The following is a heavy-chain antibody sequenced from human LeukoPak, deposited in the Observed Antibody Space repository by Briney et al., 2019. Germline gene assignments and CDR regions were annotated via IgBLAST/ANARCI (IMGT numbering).Heavy chain of an antibody. CDR2: ISGSDSST. CDR3: AKGGGWLYYFDY. Sequence: GGSLRLSCAASGFSLSSYAMHWVRQAPGKGLEWVSGISGSDSSTYYADSVKGRFTISRDNSKNTLYLQMNSLRAEDTAVYYCAKGGGWLYYFDYWGQGTLVTVSS. D-gene: IGHD4-23*01. V-gene: IGHV3-23*01. J-gene: IGHJ4*02. CDR1: GFSLSSYA.